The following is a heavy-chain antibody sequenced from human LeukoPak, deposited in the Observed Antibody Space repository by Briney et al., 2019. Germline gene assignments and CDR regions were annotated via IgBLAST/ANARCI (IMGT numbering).Heavy chain of an antibody. V-gene: IGHV1-69*10. Sequence: SVKDTCQATGGTLSSYAISSVRPAPGQGREWMGRSFPIFGIANSAQKFQGRVTITADKSTSTAYMELSSLRSEDTAVYYCARAQVPDYYDSSGYASFDYWGQGTLVTVSS. CDR2: SFPIFGIA. J-gene: IGHJ4*02. D-gene: IGHD3-22*01. CDR3: ARAQVPDYYDSSGYASFDY. CDR1: GGTLSSYA.